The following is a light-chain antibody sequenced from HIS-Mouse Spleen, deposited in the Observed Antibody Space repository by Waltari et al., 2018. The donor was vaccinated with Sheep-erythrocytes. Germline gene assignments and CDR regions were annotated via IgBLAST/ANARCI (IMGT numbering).Light chain of an antibody. CDR2: DVS. CDR1: SSDVGGYNY. Sequence: QAALTQPRSVSGSPGPSVTISCTGTSSDVGGYNYVSWNQQHSAKSPKLMIFDVSKRPSGVPDRFSGSKSGNTASLTISGLQAEDEADYYCCSYAGSYNHVFATGTKVTVL. CDR3: CSYAGSYNHV. J-gene: IGLJ1*01. V-gene: IGLV2-11*01.